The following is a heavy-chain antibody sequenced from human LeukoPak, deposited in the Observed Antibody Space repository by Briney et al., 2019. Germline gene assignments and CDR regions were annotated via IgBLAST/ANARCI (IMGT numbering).Heavy chain of an antibody. CDR3: AKDMYSPWFGELLSGHDAFDI. D-gene: IGHD3-10*01. Sequence: PGGSLRLSCAASGFTFDDYTMHWVRQAPGKGLEWVSLISWDGGSTYYADSVKGRFTISRDNSKNSLYLQMNSLRTEDTALYYCAKDMYSPWFGELLSGHDAFDIWGQGTMVTVSS. J-gene: IGHJ3*02. CDR2: ISWDGGST. V-gene: IGHV3-43*01. CDR1: GFTFDDYT.